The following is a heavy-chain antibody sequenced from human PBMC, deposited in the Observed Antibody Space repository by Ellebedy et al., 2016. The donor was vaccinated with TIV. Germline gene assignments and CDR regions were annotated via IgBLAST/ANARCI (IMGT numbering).Heavy chain of an antibody. J-gene: IGHJ4*02. CDR2: ISSSSSYI. Sequence: PGGSLRLSCAASGFTFSSYSMNWVRQAPGKGLEWVSSISSSSSYIYYADSVKGRFTISRDNAKNSLFLQMNSLRAEDTAVYYCARDSGGSYSLGYWGQGTLVTVSS. V-gene: IGHV3-21*01. D-gene: IGHD1-26*01. CDR3: ARDSGGSYSLGY. CDR1: GFTFSSYS.